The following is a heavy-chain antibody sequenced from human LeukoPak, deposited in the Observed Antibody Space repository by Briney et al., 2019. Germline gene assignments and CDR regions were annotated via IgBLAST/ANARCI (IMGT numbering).Heavy chain of an antibody. J-gene: IGHJ4*02. CDR1: GGSISSYY. V-gene: IGHV4-59*01. CDR2: IYYSGST. CDR3: ARGGGWAKFDY. Sequence: SETLSLTCTVSGGSISSYYWSWIRQPPGKGLEWIGCIYYSGSTNYNPSLKSRVTISVDTSKNQFSLKLSSVTAADTAVYYCARGGGWAKFDYWGQGTLVTVSS. D-gene: IGHD6-19*01.